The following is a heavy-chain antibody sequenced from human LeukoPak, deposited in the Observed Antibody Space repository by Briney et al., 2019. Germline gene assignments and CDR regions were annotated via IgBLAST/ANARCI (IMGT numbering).Heavy chain of an antibody. CDR1: GFTVSSNY. J-gene: IGHJ6*02. CDR3: ARHTDFWSGYSYYYYGMGV. V-gene: IGHV3-66*04. Sequence: PGGSLRLSCAASGFTVSSNYMSWVRQAPGKGLEWVSVIYSGGSTYYADSVKGRFTISRDNSKNTLYLQMNSLRAEDTAVYYCARHTDFWSGYSYYYYGMGVWGQGTTVTVSS. D-gene: IGHD3-3*01. CDR2: IYSGGST.